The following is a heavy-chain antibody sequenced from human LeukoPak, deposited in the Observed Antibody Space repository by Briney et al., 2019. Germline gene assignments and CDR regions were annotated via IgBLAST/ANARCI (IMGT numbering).Heavy chain of an antibody. J-gene: IGHJ4*02. CDR1: GFTFSTSW. V-gene: IGHV3-7*01. CDR3: AKGDYFDY. Sequence: PGGSLRLSCAASGFTFSTSWMSWVRQAPGKGLEWVANIKEDGSEKWYMDSVKGRFTISRDNAKNSLYLQMNSLRAEDTAVFYCAKGDYFDYWGQGPLVTVSS. D-gene: IGHD3-16*01. CDR2: IKEDGSEK.